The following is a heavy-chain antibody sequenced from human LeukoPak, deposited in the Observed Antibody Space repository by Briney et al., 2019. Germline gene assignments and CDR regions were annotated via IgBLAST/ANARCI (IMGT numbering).Heavy chain of an antibody. CDR3: ASTAYYYDSSGYKFLYY. D-gene: IGHD3-22*01. CDR2: ISAYNGNT. V-gene: IGHV1-18*01. J-gene: IGHJ4*02. Sequence: EASVKVSCKASGGTFSSYAISWVRQAPGQGLEWMGWISAYNGNTNYAQKLQGRVTMTTDTSTSTAYMELRSLRTDDTAVYYCASTAYYYDSSGYKFLYYWGQGTLVTVSS. CDR1: GGTFSSYA.